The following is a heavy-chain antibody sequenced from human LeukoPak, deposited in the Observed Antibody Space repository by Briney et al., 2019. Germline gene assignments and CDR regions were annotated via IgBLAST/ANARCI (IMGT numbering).Heavy chain of an antibody. CDR3: ARDIRSIVGATGGSDY. J-gene: IGHJ4*02. CDR1: GFTFSTYT. D-gene: IGHD1-26*01. Sequence: GRSLRLSCAASGFTFSTYTFHWVRQAPGKGLEWVALILYDGSNKYYADSVKGRFTISRDNSKDTLYLQMNTLRAEDTAVYYCARDIRSIVGATGGSDYWGQGTLVTVSS. CDR2: ILYDGSNK. V-gene: IGHV3-30-3*01.